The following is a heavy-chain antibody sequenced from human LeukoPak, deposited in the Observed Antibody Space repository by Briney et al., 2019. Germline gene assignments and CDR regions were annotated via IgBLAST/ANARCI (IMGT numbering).Heavy chain of an antibody. CDR3: ARGVAVAGTGYFDY. D-gene: IGHD6-19*01. J-gene: IGHJ4*02. CDR2: LSHSGST. Sequence: SETLSLTCTVSAYSISSGYYWGWIRQPPGKGLEWIGSLSHSGSTYYNPSLKSRVTISVDTSKNQFSLKLSSVTAADTAVYYCARGVAVAGTGYFDYWGQGTLVTVSS. CDR1: AYSISSGYY. V-gene: IGHV4-38-2*02.